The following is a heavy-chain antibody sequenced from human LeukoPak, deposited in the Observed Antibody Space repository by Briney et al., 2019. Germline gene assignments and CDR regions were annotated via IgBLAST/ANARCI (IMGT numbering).Heavy chain of an antibody. CDR2: IYYSGST. CDR3: ARVRSGRLDY. CDR1: GGSISSYY. D-gene: IGHD6-19*01. V-gene: IGHV4-59*01. J-gene: IGHJ4*02. Sequence: SETLSHTCTVSGGSISSYYWSWIRQPPGKGLEWTGYIYYSGSTNYNPSLKSRVTISVDTSKNQFSLKLSSVTAADTAVYYCARVRSGRLDYWGQGTLVTVSS.